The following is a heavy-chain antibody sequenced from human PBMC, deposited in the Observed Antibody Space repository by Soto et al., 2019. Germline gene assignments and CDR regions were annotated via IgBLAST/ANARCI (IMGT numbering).Heavy chain of an antibody. V-gene: IGHV1-8*01. CDR1: GYTFTSYD. CDR2: MNPNSGNT. CDR3: ARGYVGSYYYYYYMDV. D-gene: IGHD3-16*01. J-gene: IGHJ6*03. Sequence: QVQLVQSGAEVQKPGASVKVSCKASGYTFTSYDINWVRQATGQGLEWMGWMNPNSGNTGYAQKFQGRVTMTRNTSISTAYMELSSLRSEDTAVYYCARGYVGSYYYYYYMDVWGKGTTVTVSS.